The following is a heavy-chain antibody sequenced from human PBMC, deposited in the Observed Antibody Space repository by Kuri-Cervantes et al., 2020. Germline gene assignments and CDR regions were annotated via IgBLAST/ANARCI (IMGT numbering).Heavy chain of an antibody. Sequence: SETLSLTCTVSGGSISSSSYYWGWIRQPPGKGLEWIGSIYYSGSTYYNPSLKSRVTISVDTSKNQFSLKLSSVPAADTAVYYCARATRGNYYDSRGGGIDYWGQGTLVTVSS. J-gene: IGHJ4*02. CDR1: GGSISSSSYY. D-gene: IGHD3-22*01. CDR3: ARATRGNYYDSRGGGIDY. CDR2: IYYSGST. V-gene: IGHV4-39*07.